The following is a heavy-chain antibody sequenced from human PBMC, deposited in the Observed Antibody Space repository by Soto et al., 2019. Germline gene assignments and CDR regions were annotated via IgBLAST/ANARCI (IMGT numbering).Heavy chain of an antibody. J-gene: IGHJ5*02. CDR3: ARGTRYTPVTAP. Sequence: ASVKVSCKASGYTFTSYAMHWVRQAPGQRLEWMGWINAGNGNTKYSQKFQGRVTITRDTSASTAYMELSSLRSDDTAVYYCARGTRYTPVTAPWGQGTLVTVS. CDR2: INAGNGNT. CDR1: GYTFTSYA. D-gene: IGHD4-17*01. V-gene: IGHV1-3*01.